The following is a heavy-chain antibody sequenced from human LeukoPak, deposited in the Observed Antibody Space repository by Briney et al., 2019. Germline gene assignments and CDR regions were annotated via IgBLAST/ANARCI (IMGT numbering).Heavy chain of an antibody. V-gene: IGHV4-4*07. J-gene: IGHJ4*02. D-gene: IGHD6-19*01. CDR3: ARAGGSVGWYGTIDS. CDR1: GDSISSNY. CDR2: LYTSGTT. Sequence: SETLSLTCTVSGDSISSNYWSWIRQPAGKGLEWIGHLYTSGTTSYNPSLQRRVTISADTSKHQFSLRLTSVTAADTAVYYCARAGGSVGWYGTIDSWGQGTLVTVSS.